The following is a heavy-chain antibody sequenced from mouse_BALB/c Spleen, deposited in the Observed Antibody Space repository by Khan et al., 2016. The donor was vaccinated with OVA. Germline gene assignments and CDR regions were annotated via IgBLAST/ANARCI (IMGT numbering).Heavy chain of an antibody. V-gene: IGHV5-12-2*01. J-gene: IGHJ2*01. CDR3: ARHGNYFSFDY. CDR1: GFTFSGYI. CDR2: ISTGGGST. D-gene: IGHD2-1*01. Sequence: EVQLQESGGGLVQPGGSLKLSCAASGFTFSGYIMSWVRQTPEKRLEWVGYISTGGGSTYYLDTVKGRFTISRDNAKNTLYLQMSSLKSEDTAMYCCARHGNYFSFDYWGQGTTPAVSS.